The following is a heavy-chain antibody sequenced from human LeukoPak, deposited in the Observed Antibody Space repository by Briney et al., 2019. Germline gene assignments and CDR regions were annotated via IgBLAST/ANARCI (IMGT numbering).Heavy chain of an antibody. J-gene: IGHJ3*02. CDR3: ARDSKYSSGWYDAFDI. CDR2: IKQDGSEM. Sequence: AGGSLRLSCAASGFTFSNNWMSWVRQAPAKGLEWVSNIKQDGSEMYYADSAKGRFTISRDNAKHSLYLQTNSLRAEDTAVYYCARDSKYSSGWYDAFDIWGLGTMVTVSS. V-gene: IGHV3-7*01. CDR1: GFTFSNNW. D-gene: IGHD6-19*01.